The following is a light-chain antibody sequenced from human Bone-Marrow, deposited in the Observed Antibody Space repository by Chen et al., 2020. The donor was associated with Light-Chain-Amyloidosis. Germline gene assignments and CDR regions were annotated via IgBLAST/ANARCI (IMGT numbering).Light chain of an antibody. CDR3: HVWDRSSDRPV. J-gene: IGLJ2*01. CDR2: DDS. V-gene: IGLV3-21*02. Sequence: SYVLTQPSSVSVAPGQTATIACGGNNIGSTSVHWYQQTPGQAPLLVVYDDSDRPSGIPERLSGTNSGNTATLTISRVEAGDEADYYCHVWDRSSDRPVFGGGTKLPVL. CDR1: NIGSTS.